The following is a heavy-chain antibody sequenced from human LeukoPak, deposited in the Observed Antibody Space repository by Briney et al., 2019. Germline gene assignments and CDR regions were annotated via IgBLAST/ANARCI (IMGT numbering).Heavy chain of an antibody. CDR1: GFTFSTYT. CDR3: VRDYRDSSGDHQHFDY. Sequence: PGRSLRLSCAASGFTFSTYTMHWVRQAPGKGLEWLSYISGGGAPIYYADSVKGRFTISRDNAKNSLYLQMSSLRAEDTAVYYCVRDYRDSSGDHQHFDYWGQGALVTVSS. CDR2: ISGGGAPI. J-gene: IGHJ4*02. D-gene: IGHD3-22*01. V-gene: IGHV3-48*04.